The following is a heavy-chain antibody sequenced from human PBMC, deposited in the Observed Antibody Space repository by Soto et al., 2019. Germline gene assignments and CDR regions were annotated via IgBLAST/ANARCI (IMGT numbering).Heavy chain of an antibody. CDR3: ARDLGGGYEPGDY. Sequence: QVQLVQSGAELKKPGSSVKVSCRASGATFSISVFNWVRQAPGQGLEWMGGITSMFGTPNYSQKFQGRATITADESTSTGYMALNNLRSDDTAIYYCARDLGGGYEPGDYWGQGTQVTVSS. V-gene: IGHV1-69*12. J-gene: IGHJ4*02. CDR2: ITSMFGTP. D-gene: IGHD5-12*01. CDR1: GATFSISV.